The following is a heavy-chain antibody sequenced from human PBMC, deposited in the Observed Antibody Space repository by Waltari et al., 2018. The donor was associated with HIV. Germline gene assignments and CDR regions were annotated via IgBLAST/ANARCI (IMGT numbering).Heavy chain of an antibody. J-gene: IGHJ2*01. D-gene: IGHD6-6*01. Sequence: EVQLVESGGGLVQPGGSLRLSCGASGFTFSSESMNGVRQAPAKGLEWVSYISSSSSTIYSADSVKGRFTISRDNAKNSLYLQMNSLRAEDTAVYYCARSKYSSSSGFDLWGRGTLVTVSS. V-gene: IGHV3-48*01. CDR1: GFTFSSES. CDR3: ARSKYSSSSGFDL. CDR2: ISSSSSTI.